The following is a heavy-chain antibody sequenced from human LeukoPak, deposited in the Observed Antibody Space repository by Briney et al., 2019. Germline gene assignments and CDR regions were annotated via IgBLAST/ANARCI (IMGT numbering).Heavy chain of an antibody. J-gene: IGHJ4*02. CDR2: IYWDDYK. CDR3: AQRGSGRFLAY. V-gene: IGHV2-5*02. D-gene: IGHD6-19*01. CDR1: GFSLSTSEVA. Sequence: SGPTLVKPTQTLMLTCIFSGFSLSTSEVAVGWIRQPPGKALEWLALIYWDDYKRYSPSLRSRLTITKDTSKNQVVLTMTNMDPVDTATYYCAQRGSGRFLAYWGQGTLVTVSS.